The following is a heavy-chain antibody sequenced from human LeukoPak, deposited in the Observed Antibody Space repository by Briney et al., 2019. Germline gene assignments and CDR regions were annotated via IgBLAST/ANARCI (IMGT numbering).Heavy chain of an antibody. J-gene: IGHJ4*02. V-gene: IGHV4-4*07. CDR3: ARDIWGPFDY. D-gene: IGHD3-16*01. CDR2: IYISGSI. CDR1: GGSINNYY. Sequence: SETLSLTCTVSGGSINNYYWNWIRQPAGKGLEWIGRIYISGSINYNPSLKSRVIMSVDTSKNQFSLKLSSVTAADTAVYYCARDIWGPFDYWGQGTPVTVSS.